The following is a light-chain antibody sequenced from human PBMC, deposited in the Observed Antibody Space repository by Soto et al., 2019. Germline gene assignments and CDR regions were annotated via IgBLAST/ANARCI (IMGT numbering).Light chain of an antibody. CDR2: DAS. CDR1: QNIGTN. CDR3: QQYNNWLRWT. Sequence: EIVMTQSPATLSVSPGERATLSCWASQNIGTNLAWYQQRPGQGPRLLIYDASTRATGIPARFSGSGSGTDSTLTISSLQSEDFAVYYCQQYNNWLRWTFGQGTKVEIK. J-gene: IGKJ1*01. V-gene: IGKV3-15*01.